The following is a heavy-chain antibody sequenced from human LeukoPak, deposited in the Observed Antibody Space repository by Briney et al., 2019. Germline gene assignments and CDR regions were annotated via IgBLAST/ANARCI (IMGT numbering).Heavy chain of an antibody. Sequence: GGSLRLSCAASGFTFSSYWMSWVRQAPGKGLEWVASIKQDGSEKYYVDSVKGRFTISRDNAKNSLYLQTNSLRAEDTAVYYCARWVHIDIVTTSPRGDYWGQGTLVTVSS. J-gene: IGHJ4*02. CDR3: ARWVHIDIVTTSPRGDY. CDR1: GFTFSSYW. CDR2: IKQDGSEK. D-gene: IGHD5-12*01. V-gene: IGHV3-7*01.